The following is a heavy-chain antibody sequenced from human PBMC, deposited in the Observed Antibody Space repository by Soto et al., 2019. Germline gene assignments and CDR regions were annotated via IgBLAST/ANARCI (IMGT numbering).Heavy chain of an antibody. V-gene: IGHV3-33*01. CDR2: IWYDGSNK. J-gene: IGHJ6*02. D-gene: IGHD6-19*01. CDR3: ARGLRVYSSGWLYGMDV. Sequence: GGSLRLSCAASGFTFSSYGMHWVRQAPGKGLEWVAVIWYDGSNKYYADSVKGRFTISRDNSKNTLYLQMNSLRAEDTAVYYCARGLRVYSSGWLYGMDVWGQGTTVTVSS. CDR1: GFTFSSYG.